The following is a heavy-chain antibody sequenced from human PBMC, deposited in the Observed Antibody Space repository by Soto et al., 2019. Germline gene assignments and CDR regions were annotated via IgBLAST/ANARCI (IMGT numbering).Heavy chain of an antibody. D-gene: IGHD3-10*01. CDR2: ISGSGGST. CDR3: AKDQSSYGSGAYYYYGMDV. J-gene: IGHJ6*02. V-gene: IGHV3-23*01. CDR1: GFTFSSYA. Sequence: EVQLLESGGGLVQPGGSLRLSCAASGFTFSSYAMSWVRQAPGKGLEWVSAISGSGGSTYYADSVKGRFTISRDNSKNTLYLQMNSLRAEDTAVYYCAKDQSSYGSGAYYYYGMDVWGQGTTVTVFS.